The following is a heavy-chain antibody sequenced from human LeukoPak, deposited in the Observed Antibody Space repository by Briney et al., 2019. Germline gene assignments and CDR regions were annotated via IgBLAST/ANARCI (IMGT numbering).Heavy chain of an antibody. CDR2: INPSGGST. CDR3: ARDLWDLYSYGLPFDY. V-gene: IGHV1-46*01. D-gene: IGHD5-18*01. Sequence: GASVKVSCKASGYTFTSYYMHWVRQAPGQGLEWMGIINPSGGSTSYAQKFQGRVTMTRDTSTSTVYMELSSLRSEDTAVYYCARDLWDLYSYGLPFDYWGQGTLVTVSS. J-gene: IGHJ4*02. CDR1: GYTFTSYY.